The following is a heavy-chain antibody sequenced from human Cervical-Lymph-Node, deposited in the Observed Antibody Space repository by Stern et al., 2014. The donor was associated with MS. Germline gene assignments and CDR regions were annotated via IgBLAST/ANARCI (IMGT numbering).Heavy chain of an antibody. J-gene: IGHJ4*02. V-gene: IGHV5-51*01. Sequence: EVQLVESGAELRKPGESLKISCQASGYTFTDYWIGWIRQMTGRGTEYMGFIYPADSDTRYNLSFQGQVTISADNSISTAYLHWSSLEASHTAMYYCARLESLAWPYLDNWGLGTLVTVSS. CDR1: GYTFTDYW. CDR3: ARLESLAWPYLDN. CDR2: IYPADSDT. D-gene: IGHD3-3*01.